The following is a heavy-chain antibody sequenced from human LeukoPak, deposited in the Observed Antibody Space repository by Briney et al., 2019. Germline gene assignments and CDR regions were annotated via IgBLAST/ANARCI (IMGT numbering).Heavy chain of an antibody. D-gene: IGHD2-21*02. CDR3: ASPQAAYCGGDCYSP. J-gene: IGHJ3*01. V-gene: IGHV5-51*01. CDR1: GYSFTDYW. Sequence: PGESLKISCKASGYSFTDYWIGWVRQMPGKGLEWMGIIYPGNSDTAYSPSFQGQVTISVDKSITTAYLQWSSLKASDTAMYYCASPQAAYCGGDCYSPWGQGTKVTVSS. CDR2: IYPGNSDT.